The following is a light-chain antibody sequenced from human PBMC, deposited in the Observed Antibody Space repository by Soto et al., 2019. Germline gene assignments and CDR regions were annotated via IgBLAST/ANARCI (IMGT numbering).Light chain of an antibody. J-gene: IGKJ2*01. CDR3: QQSESTPYT. Sequence: DIQMTQSPSSLSASVGDRVTITCRASQTISTYLNWYQQKPGKAPRLLIYDASSLLSGVPSRFSGSGSGTDVTLTIASLQPEDFSTYYCQQSESTPYTFGQGTKVEI. V-gene: IGKV1-39*01. CDR2: DAS. CDR1: QTISTY.